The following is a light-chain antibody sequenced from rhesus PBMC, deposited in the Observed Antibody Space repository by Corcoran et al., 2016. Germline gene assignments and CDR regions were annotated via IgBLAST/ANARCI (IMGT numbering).Light chain of an antibody. V-gene: IGKV3-17*01. Sequence: EIVLTQSPATLSLSPGERATLSCRASQSVSSSLAWYQQKPGQAPRLLSYDASSRATGIPDRCSGSGSGTAFTLTISSLQPEDVVVYYFQQYSNWSRTFGQGAKVDIQ. CDR3: QQYSNWSRT. CDR2: DAS. J-gene: IGKJ1*01. CDR1: QSVSSS.